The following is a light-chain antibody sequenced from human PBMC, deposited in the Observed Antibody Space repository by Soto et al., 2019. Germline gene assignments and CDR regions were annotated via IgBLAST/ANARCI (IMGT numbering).Light chain of an antibody. CDR2: KAS. J-gene: IGKJ1*01. CDR1: QSVDTC. CDR3: QQLYRYPRT. Sequence: DIQMTQSPSTLSASVGDRVTITCRASQSVDTCLAWYEQKPGKAPHLLIYKASSLETGVPSRFSGSVSVTEFALTISSLQADDFASDYCQQLYRYPRTFGQGTKVEIK. V-gene: IGKV1-5*03.